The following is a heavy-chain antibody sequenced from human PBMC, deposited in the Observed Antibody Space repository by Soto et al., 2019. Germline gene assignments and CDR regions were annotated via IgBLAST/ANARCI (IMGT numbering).Heavy chain of an antibody. CDR2: IIPIFGTA. V-gene: IGHV1-69*13. Sequence: GASVKVSCKASGGTFSSYAISWVRQAPGQGLEWMGGIIPIFGTANYAQKFQGRVTITADESTSTAYMELSSLRSEDTAVYYCARDATWTDYDILTGRRGYWFDPWGQGTLVTVSS. CDR1: GGTFSSYA. CDR3: ARDATWTDYDILTGRRGYWFDP. D-gene: IGHD3-9*01. J-gene: IGHJ5*02.